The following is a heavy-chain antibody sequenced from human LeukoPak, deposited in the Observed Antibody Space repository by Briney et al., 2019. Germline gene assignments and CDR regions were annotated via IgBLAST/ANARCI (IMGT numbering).Heavy chain of an antibody. J-gene: IGHJ3*02. V-gene: IGHV3-48*03. Sequence: PGRSLRLSCAASGFTFSSYEMNWVRQAPGKGLEWVSYISSSGSTIYYADSVKGRFTISRDNAKNSLYLQMNSLRAEDTAVYYCARGVRAGPFDIWGQGTMVTVSS. CDR2: ISSSGSTI. CDR3: ARGVRAGPFDI. CDR1: GFTFSSYE.